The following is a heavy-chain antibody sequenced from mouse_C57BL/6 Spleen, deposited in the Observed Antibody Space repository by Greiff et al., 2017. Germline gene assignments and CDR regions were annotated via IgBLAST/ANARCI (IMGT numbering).Heavy chain of an antibody. Sequence: VQLQQSGPELVKPGASVKISCKASGYTFTDYYMNWVKQSHGKSLEWIGDINPNNGGTSYNQKFKGKATLTVDKSSSTAYMELRSLTSEDSAVYYCARKGRDWDYFDYWGQGTTLTVSS. CDR3: ARKGRDWDYFDY. CDR2: INPNNGGT. CDR1: GYTFTDYY. D-gene: IGHD4-1*01. V-gene: IGHV1-26*01. J-gene: IGHJ2*01.